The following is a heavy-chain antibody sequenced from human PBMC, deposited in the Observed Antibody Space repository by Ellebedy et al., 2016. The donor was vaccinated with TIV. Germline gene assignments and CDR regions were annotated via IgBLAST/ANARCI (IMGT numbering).Heavy chain of an antibody. CDR1: GFTLDDYG. Sequence: SLKISXVVSGFTLDDYGMHWVRQAPGKGLEWVAGISWNSGNIGYVDSVKGRFTISRGNAKNSLYLQMSSLRPEDTALYYCANDGFSASWYEGYFQHWGRGAVVTVSS. D-gene: IGHD6-13*01. CDR2: ISWNSGNI. V-gene: IGHV3-9*01. CDR3: ANDGFSASWYEGYFQH. J-gene: IGHJ1*01.